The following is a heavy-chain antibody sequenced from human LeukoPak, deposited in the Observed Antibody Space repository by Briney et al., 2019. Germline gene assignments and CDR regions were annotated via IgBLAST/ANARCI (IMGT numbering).Heavy chain of an antibody. CDR2: INPNSGGT. J-gene: IGHJ4*02. Sequence: ASVKVSCKASGYTFTGYYMHWVRQAPGQGREWMGWINPNSGGTNYAQKFQGRVTMTRDTSISTAYMELSRLRSDDTAVYYCARPYSSGWYYFDYWGQGTLVTVSS. CDR1: GYTFTGYY. CDR3: ARPYSSGWYYFDY. V-gene: IGHV1-2*02. D-gene: IGHD6-19*01.